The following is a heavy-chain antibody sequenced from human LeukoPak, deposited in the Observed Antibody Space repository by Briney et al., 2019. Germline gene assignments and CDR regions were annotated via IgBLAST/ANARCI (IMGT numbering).Heavy chain of an antibody. CDR3: AREYATTVTTGGLDY. D-gene: IGHD4-17*01. J-gene: IGHJ4*02. V-gene: IGHV3-21*01. CDR1: GFTFSSYS. CDR2: ISSSSSYI. Sequence: GGSLRLSCAASGFTFSSYSMNWVRQAPGKGLEWVSSISSSSSYIYYADSVKGRFTISRDNAKNTLYLQMNSLRAEDTAVYYCAREYATTVTTGGLDYWGQGTLVTVSS.